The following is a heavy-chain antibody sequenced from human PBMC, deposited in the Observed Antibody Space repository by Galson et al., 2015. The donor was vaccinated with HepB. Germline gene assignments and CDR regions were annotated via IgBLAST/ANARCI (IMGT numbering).Heavy chain of an antibody. D-gene: IGHD2-21*02. CDR3: ARDAYCGSDCGEYYFDY. CDR1: GYTFTSYA. J-gene: IGHJ4*02. Sequence: SVKVSCKASGYTFTSYAMNWVRQAPGQGLEWMGWINTNTGNPTYAQGFTGRFVFSLDTSVSTAYLQISSLKAEDTAVYYCARDAYCGSDCGEYYFDYWGQGTLVTVSS. V-gene: IGHV7-4-1*02. CDR2: INTNTGNP.